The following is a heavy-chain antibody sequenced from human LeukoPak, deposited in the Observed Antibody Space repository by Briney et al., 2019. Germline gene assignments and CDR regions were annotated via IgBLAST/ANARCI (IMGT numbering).Heavy chain of an antibody. V-gene: IGHV1-69*05. Sequence: GASVKVSCKASGGTFSSYAISWVRQAPGQGLEWMGGNIPIFGTANYAQKFQGRVTLTRDMSTSTDYLELSSLRSEDTAVYYCARDNSVRDEAWWFNPWGQGTLVTVSS. CDR1: GGTFSSYA. J-gene: IGHJ5*02. CDR3: ARDNSVRDEAWWFNP. CDR2: NIPIFGTA. D-gene: IGHD5-24*01.